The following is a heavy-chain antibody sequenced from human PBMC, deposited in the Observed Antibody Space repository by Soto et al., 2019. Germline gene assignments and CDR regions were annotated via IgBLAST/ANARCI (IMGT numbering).Heavy chain of an antibody. V-gene: IGHV1-8*01. J-gene: IGHJ4*02. Sequence: QVQLVQSGAEVKKPGASVKVSCKASRYTFTSYDINWVRQATGQGLEWMGWMNPNSGNTGYAQKFQGRVTMTRNTSISTAYMELSSLRSEDTAVYYCARGRMITFGGVIVRRYFDYWGQGTLVTVSS. CDR3: ARGRMITFGGVIVRRYFDY. CDR1: RYTFTSYD. D-gene: IGHD3-16*02. CDR2: MNPNSGNT.